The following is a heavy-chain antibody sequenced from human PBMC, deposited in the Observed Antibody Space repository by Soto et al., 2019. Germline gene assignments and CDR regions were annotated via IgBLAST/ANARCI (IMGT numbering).Heavy chain of an antibody. CDR3: ARAQRIQLWWFDY. V-gene: IGHV4-61*01. Sequence: KSSETLSLTCTVSGGSVSSGSYYWSWIRQPPGKGLEWIGYIYYSGSTNYNPSLKSRVTISVDTSKNQFSLKLSSVTAADTAVYYCARAQRIQLWWFDYWGQGTLVTVSS. CDR1: GGSVSSGSYY. D-gene: IGHD5-18*01. J-gene: IGHJ4*02. CDR2: IYYSGST.